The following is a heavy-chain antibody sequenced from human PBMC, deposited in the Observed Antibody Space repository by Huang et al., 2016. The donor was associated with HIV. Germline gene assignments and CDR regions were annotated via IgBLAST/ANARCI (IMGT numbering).Heavy chain of an antibody. CDR3: ARDWSFGSSTSPAD. CDR2: INPKRGGT. J-gene: IGHJ4*02. Sequence: QVQLVQSGAEVKNPGASVRVSCKASGYTFTDSNIRWVRQAPGQGLGVSGLINPKRGGTSEAQRFQGRINMARDTTISTVHMDLRRIQSDDTAVYFCARDWSFGSSTSPADWGQGTLVTVSS. V-gene: IGHV1-2*02. CDR1: GYTFTDSN. D-gene: IGHD6-6*01.